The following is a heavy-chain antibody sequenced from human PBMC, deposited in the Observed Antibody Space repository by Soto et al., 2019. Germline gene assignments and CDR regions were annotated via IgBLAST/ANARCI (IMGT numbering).Heavy chain of an antibody. Sequence: QVQLQESGPGLVKPSGTLSLTCAVSGGSISSSNWWIWVRQPPGKGLQWIGEIYHSGSTNYIPSPKSRVTISVDKYRNEYSLKLRAVPAAATAVYYCTRRWGEGRVDYWGQRTLVTVSS. D-gene: IGHD3-10*01. V-gene: IGHV4-4*02. CDR2: IYHSGST. CDR1: GGSISSSNW. J-gene: IGHJ4*02. CDR3: TRRWGEGRVDY.